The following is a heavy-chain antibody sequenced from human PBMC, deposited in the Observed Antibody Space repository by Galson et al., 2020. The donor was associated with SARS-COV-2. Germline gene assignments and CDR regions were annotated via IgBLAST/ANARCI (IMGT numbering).Heavy chain of an antibody. Sequence: GGSLRLSCAASGFTFSSYGMHWVRQAPGKGLEWVAVIWYDGSNKYYADSVKGRFTISRDNSKNTLYLQMNSLRAEDTAVYYCAKDIPVGWDPTGCDAFDIWGQGTMVTVSS. J-gene: IGHJ3*02. CDR2: IWYDGSNK. CDR3: AKDIPVGWDPTGCDAFDI. V-gene: IGHV3-33*06. CDR1: GFTFSSYG. D-gene: IGHD1-26*01.